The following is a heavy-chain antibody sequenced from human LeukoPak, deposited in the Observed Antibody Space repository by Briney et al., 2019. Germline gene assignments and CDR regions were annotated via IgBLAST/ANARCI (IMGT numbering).Heavy chain of an antibody. Sequence: GGSLRLSCAASGFTFSSYDMDWVRQAPGKGLEWVSFISSSGTTIDYADSVKGRFTISRDNTKNSLYLQMNSLRVEDTAIYHCARSFDIWGQGTMVTVSP. CDR2: ISSSGTTI. V-gene: IGHV3-48*03. CDR1: GFTFSSYD. CDR3: ARSFDI. J-gene: IGHJ3*02.